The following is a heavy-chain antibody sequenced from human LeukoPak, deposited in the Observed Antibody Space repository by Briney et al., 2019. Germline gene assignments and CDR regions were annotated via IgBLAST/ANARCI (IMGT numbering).Heavy chain of an antibody. CDR3: ARDRELKTYYDFWSGYRI. CDR1: GYTFTSYG. Sequence: SVKVSCKASGYTFTSYGISWVRQAPGQGLEWMGGIIPIFGTANYAQKFQGRVTITADESTSTAYMELSSLRSEDTAVYYCARDRELKTYYDFWSGYRIWGQGTMVTVSS. J-gene: IGHJ3*02. V-gene: IGHV1-69*13. D-gene: IGHD3-3*01. CDR2: IIPIFGTA.